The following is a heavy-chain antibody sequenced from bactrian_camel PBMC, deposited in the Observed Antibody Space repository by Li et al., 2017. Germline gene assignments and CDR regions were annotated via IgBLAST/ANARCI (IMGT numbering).Heavy chain of an antibody. Sequence: QLVESGGGSVNAGGSLTLSCAASGSGYISGTACMGWFRQVTGKEREGVAAIAPATGTTFYSDSVKGRFTISHVNANNTLHLQMNALKPEDTAVYYCAADLGWCGSRPLQREFRNWGQGTQVTVS. CDR1: GSGYISGTAC. D-gene: IGHD2*01. V-gene: IGHV3S54*01. CDR3: AADLGWCGSRPLQREFRN. CDR2: IAPATGTT. J-gene: IGHJ4*01.